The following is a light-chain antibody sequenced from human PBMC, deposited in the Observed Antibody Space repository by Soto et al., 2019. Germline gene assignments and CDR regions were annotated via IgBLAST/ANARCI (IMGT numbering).Light chain of an antibody. V-gene: IGKV1-6*01. CDR3: QQYGSSPT. Sequence: AIQMTQSPSSLSASVGDRVTITCRASQGIRNDLGWYQQKPGKAPKLLIYAASSLQSGVPSRFSGSGSGTGFTLTISRLEPEDSAVYYCQQYGSSPTFGGGTKVDI. J-gene: IGKJ4*01. CDR2: AAS. CDR1: QGIRND.